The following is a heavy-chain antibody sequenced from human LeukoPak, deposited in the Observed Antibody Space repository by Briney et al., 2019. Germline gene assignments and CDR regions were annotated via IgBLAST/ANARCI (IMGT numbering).Heavy chain of an antibody. D-gene: IGHD6-19*01. CDR3: TRDRGYQWLVPFDY. J-gene: IGHJ4*01. CDR1: GFNFGDYA. Sequence: PGGSLRLSCTASGFNFGDYAMTRVRQAPGKGLEWVGFIRSKASGGTTEYAASVKGRFTVSRDDSKSIAYLQMNSLKNEDTAIYYCTRDRGYQWLVPFDYWGHGTLVTVSS. CDR2: IRSKASGGTT. V-gene: IGHV3-49*04.